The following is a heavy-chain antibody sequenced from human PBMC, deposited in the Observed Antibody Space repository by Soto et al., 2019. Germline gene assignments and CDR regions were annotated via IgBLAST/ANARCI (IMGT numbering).Heavy chain of an antibody. J-gene: IGHJ4*02. Sequence: EVQLVESGGGLVQPGASLRLSCEASGFTFSSYWLHWVRQAPGKGLEWVSRINDDGTRTSYADSVKGRFTISRDNAKNTLYLKMNSPRDYDTAIYNCARLHRPSYASDYWCQGTLVTVSS. D-gene: IGHD4-17*01. CDR2: INDDGTRT. CDR1: GFTFSSYW. CDR3: ARLHRPSYASDY. V-gene: IGHV3-74*01.